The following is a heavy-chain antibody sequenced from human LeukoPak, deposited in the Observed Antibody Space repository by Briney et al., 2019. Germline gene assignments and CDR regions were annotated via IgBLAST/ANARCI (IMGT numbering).Heavy chain of an antibody. J-gene: IGHJ4*02. CDR3: ARGVMCSGGSCYLPLDY. CDR2: INHSGSI. Sequence: PSETLSLTCAVYGGSFSGYYWSWLRQPPGKGLEWIGEINHSGSINYNPSLKSRVTISVDTSKNQFSLSLSSVTAADTAVYYCARGVMCSGGSCYLPLDYCGQGTLVTVSS. D-gene: IGHD2-15*01. CDR1: GGSFSGYY. V-gene: IGHV4-34*01.